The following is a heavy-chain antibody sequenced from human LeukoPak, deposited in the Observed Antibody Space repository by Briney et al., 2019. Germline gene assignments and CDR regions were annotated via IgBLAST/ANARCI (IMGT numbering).Heavy chain of an antibody. V-gene: IGHV1-2*02. J-gene: IGHJ4*02. CDR2: INPNSGGT. CDR3: ARGASQTYYYDSSGYCDY. CDR1: GYTFTGYY. Sequence: ASVKVSCKASGYTFTGYYMHWVRQAPGQGLEWMGWINPNSGGTNYAQKFQGRVTMTRDTSISTAYMELSRPRSDDTAVYYCARGASQTYYYDSSGYCDYWGQGTLVTVSS. D-gene: IGHD3-22*01.